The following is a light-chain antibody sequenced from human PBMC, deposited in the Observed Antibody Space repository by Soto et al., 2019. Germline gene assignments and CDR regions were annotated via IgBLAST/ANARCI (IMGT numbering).Light chain of an antibody. Sequence: AIQMTQSPSSLSASVGDRVTITCRATQDIRADLGWYQQKLGKAPKPLIYAAYSLQSEVPSRFSGSGSGTDFTLTISSLQPEDFATYFCLQDHGFPLTFGGGTKVEIK. J-gene: IGKJ4*01. CDR3: LQDHGFPLT. CDR1: QDIRAD. V-gene: IGKV1-6*01. CDR2: AAY.